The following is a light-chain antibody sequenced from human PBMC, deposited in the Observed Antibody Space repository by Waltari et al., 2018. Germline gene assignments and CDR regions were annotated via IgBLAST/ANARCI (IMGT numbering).Light chain of an antibody. V-gene: IGLV1-44*01. Sequence: QSALTQEASVSGTVGQKVTPSCTGNSNNLGSHAVGWYQHISHGAPKTVMFGNSLPSGIPDRFSGSKSGTTDSLTISGLQPEDEADYYCSTWDYSLSIWVFGGGTKLTVL. J-gene: IGLJ3*02. CDR1: SNNLGSHA. CDR3: STWDYSLSIWV. CDR2: GNS.